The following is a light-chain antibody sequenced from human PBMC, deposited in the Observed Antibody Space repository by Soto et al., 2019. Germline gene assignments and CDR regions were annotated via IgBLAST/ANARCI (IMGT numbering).Light chain of an antibody. CDR1: SSNIGAGYD. Sequence: QSVLTQPPSVSGAPGPRVTISCTGSSSNIGAGYDVHWYQQLPGTAPKLLIYRNSNRPSGVPDRVSGSKSGTSASLAITGLQAEDEADYYCQSYDSSLSGSVFGGGTKLTVL. CDR3: QSYDSSLSGSV. J-gene: IGLJ3*02. CDR2: RNS. V-gene: IGLV1-40*01.